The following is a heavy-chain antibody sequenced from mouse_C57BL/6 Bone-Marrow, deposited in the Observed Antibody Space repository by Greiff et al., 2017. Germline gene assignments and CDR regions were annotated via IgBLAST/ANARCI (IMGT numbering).Heavy chain of an antibody. CDR1: GYTFTGYW. J-gene: IGHJ4*01. Sequence: VKLQESGAELMKPGASVKLSCKATGYTFTGYWIEWVKQRPGHGLEWIGEILPGSGSTNYNEKFKGKATLTADTSSNTAYMQLSSLTAEDSALYYCARWGYAMDYWGQGTSVTVSA. CDR2: ILPGSGST. V-gene: IGHV1-9*01. CDR3: ARWGYAMDY.